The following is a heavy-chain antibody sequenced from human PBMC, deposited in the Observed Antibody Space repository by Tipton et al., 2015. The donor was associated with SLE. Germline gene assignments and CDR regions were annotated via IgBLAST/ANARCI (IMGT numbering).Heavy chain of an antibody. V-gene: IGHV3-48*01. CDR1: GFTFSSYS. CDR3: ARDSGSGYYYYYGMDV. Sequence: SLRLSCAASGFTFSSYSMNWVRQAPGEGLEWVSYISSSSSTIYYADSVKGRFTISRDNAKNSLYLQMNSLRAEDTAVYYCARDSGSGYYYYYGMDVWGQGTTVTVSS. J-gene: IGHJ6*02. D-gene: IGHD3-10*01. CDR2: ISSSSSTI.